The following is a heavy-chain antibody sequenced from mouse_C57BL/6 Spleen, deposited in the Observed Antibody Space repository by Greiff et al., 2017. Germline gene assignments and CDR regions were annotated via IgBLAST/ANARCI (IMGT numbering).Heavy chain of an antibody. J-gene: IGHJ4*01. CDR1: GYTFTSYW. Sequence: QVQLKQPGTELVKPGASVKLSCKASGYTFTSYWMHWVKQRPGQGVEWIGNINPSNGGTNYNEKFKSKATLTVYKSSSTAYMQRSSLTSQDSAVYYCARSNPAAMDYWGQGTSVTVSS. V-gene: IGHV1-53*01. CDR3: ARSNPAAMDY. CDR2: INPSNGGT.